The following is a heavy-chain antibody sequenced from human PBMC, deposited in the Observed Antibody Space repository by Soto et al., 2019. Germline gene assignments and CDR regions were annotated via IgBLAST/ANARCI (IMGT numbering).Heavy chain of an antibody. CDR2: ISYDGSNK. CDR3: ATPKWIQLWTYFDY. Sequence: QVQLVESGGGVVQPGRSLRLSCAASGFTFSSYAMHWVRQAPGKGLEWVAVISYDGSNKYYADSVKGRFTISRDNSKNTLYLQMNILRAEDTAVYYCATPKWIQLWTYFDYWGQGTLVTVSS. D-gene: IGHD5-18*01. V-gene: IGHV3-30-3*01. CDR1: GFTFSSYA. J-gene: IGHJ4*02.